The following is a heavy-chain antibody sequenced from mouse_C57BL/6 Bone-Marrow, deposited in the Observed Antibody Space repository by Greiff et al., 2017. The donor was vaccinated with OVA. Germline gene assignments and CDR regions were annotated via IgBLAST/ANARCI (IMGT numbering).Heavy chain of an antibody. J-gene: IGHJ4*01. CDR3: ARPYYGYALAMDY. Sequence: EVKLMESGGGLVKPGGSLKLSCAASGFTFSSYTMSWVRQPPRTRLEWVATISGGGGNTYYPDSVKGRFTISRDNAKNTLYLQKSSLRSEDTALYYCARPYYGYALAMDYWGQGTSVTVSS. CDR2: ISGGGGNT. CDR1: GFTFSSYT. D-gene: IGHD2-9*01. V-gene: IGHV5-9*01.